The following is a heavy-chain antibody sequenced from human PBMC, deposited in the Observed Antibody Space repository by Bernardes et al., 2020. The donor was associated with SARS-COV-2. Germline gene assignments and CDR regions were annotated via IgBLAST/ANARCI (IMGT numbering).Heavy chain of an antibody. Sequence: GGSLTLSCAASGFTFSSYGMHWVRQAPGKGLEWVAVISYDGSNKYYAYSVKGRFTISRDNSKNTLYLQMNSLRAEDTAVYYCARDNVDSSSDYWGQGTLVTVSS. V-gene: IGHV3-30*03. D-gene: IGHD6-6*01. J-gene: IGHJ4*02. CDR3: ARDNVDSSSDY. CDR1: GFTFSSYG. CDR2: ISYDGSNK.